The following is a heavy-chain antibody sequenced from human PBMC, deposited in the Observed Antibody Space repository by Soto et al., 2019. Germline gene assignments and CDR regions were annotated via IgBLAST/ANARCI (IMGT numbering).Heavy chain of an antibody. CDR2: IYWNDDK. CDR1: GFSLSTSGVG. D-gene: IGHD3-22*01. CDR3: AHSPKYYYDSSGSLAA. J-gene: IGHJ5*02. Sequence: SGPTLVNPTQTLTLTCTFSGFSLSTSGVGVGWIRQPPGKALEWLALIYWNDDKRYSPSLKSRLTITKDTSKNQVVLTMTNMDPVDTATYYCAHSPKYYYDSSGSLAAWGQGTLVTVSS. V-gene: IGHV2-5*01.